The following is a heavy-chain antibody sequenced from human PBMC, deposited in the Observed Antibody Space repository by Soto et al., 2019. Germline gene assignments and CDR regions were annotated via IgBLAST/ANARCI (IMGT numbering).Heavy chain of an antibody. CDR1: GYTFTADY. CDR2: INPKTGGT. Sequence: QVQVVQSGAEVKPPGASVKVSCKTSGYTFTADYIHWVRQAPGQGLEWMGWINPKTGGTHFAQKFEGWVTMTRDTSISTVYMDMTSLKSNDTAVYYCAREVVHLGSLWLDPWGRGTLVTVSS. D-gene: IGHD2-15*01. J-gene: IGHJ5*02. V-gene: IGHV1-2*04. CDR3: AREVVHLGSLWLDP.